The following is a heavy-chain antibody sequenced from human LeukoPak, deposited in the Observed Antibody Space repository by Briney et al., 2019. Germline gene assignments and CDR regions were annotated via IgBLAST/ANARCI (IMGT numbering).Heavy chain of an antibody. CDR3: AREPIYGSSGN. J-gene: IGHJ4*02. V-gene: IGHV4-59*01. D-gene: IGHD2-2*01. CDR2: IYYSGST. CDR1: GGSISSDY. Sequence: SETLSLTCTVSGGSISSDYWSWIRQPPGKGLEWLGYIYYSGSTNYNPSLKSRVTISVDRSKNQFSLRLSSVTAADTAVYFCAREPIYGSSGNWGQGTLVTVSS.